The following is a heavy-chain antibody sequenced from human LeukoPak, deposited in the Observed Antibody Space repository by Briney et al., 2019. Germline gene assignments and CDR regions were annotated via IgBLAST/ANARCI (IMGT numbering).Heavy chain of an antibody. CDR3: AKDDGGRHDYYYYGMDV. D-gene: IGHD4-23*01. V-gene: IGHV3-9*01. CDR2: ISWNSGSI. CDR1: GFTFDDYA. J-gene: IGHJ6*02. Sequence: LRLSCAASGFTFDDYAMHWVRQAPGKGLEGVSGISWNSGSIGYADSLKGRFTISRDKAKNSLYMQMNSLRAEDTALYYCAKDDGGRHDYYYYGMDVWGQGTTVTVSS.